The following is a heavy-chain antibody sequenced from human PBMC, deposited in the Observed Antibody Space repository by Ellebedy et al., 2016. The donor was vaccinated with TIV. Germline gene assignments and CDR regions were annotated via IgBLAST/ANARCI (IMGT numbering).Heavy chain of an antibody. D-gene: IGHD3-10*01. J-gene: IGHJ4*02. CDR3: ARLDAIIDVKSLDY. V-gene: IGHV3-7*03. CDR2: INEGGSEK. Sequence: GESLKISCAASGFTFTNYWMSWVRQAPGKGLEWVANINEGGSEKHYVDSVKGRFTDSRDNAKNSLYLQMNSLRAEDTAVYYCARLDAIIDVKSLDYWGQGTLVIVSS. CDR1: GFTFTNYW.